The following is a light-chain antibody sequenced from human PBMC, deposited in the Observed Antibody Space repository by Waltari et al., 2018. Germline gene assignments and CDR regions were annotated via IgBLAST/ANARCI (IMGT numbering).Light chain of an antibody. CDR3: QQYDISPLT. V-gene: IGKV3-20*01. CDR1: QTVRTTY. Sequence: EIVLTQSPGTLSLSPGERATLSCRASQTVRTTYLPWYQQKHGQAPTLLIYGASSRATGIPDRFSGSGAGTVFSLTISSLEPEDFAVYYWQQYDISPLTFGGGTKVEIK. J-gene: IGKJ4*01. CDR2: GAS.